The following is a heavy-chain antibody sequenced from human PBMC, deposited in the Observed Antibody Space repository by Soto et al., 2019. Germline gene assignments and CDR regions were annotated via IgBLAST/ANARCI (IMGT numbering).Heavy chain of an antibody. CDR3: ARGPLYTKGRFDV. CDR2: MNPNSGNT. D-gene: IGHD2-2*02. CDR1: GYSFTNYN. V-gene: IGHV1-8*01. J-gene: IGHJ4*02. Sequence: QVQLVQSGAEVKKPGASVKVSCKTSGYSFTNYNINWVRQASGQGLEWMGWMNPNSGNTGYAQKFQGRVTMTRDTSTGTAYMELSSLTSEDTAVFYCARGPLYTKGRFDVWGQGTLVTVSS.